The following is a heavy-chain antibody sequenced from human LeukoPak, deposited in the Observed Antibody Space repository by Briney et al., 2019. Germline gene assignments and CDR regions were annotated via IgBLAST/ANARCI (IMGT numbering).Heavy chain of an antibody. CDR1: GFTFSNYG. Sequence: PGGSLRLSCAASGFTFSNYGIHWVRQTPGKGLEWVAAISSDGVEKHYADSVKGRFTISRDNSKSTLYLQMNSLRAEDTALYYCAREGHYDILTGYSPLEYYFYYMDVWGKGTTVTVSS. V-gene: IGHV3-30*04. J-gene: IGHJ6*03. CDR3: AREGHYDILTGYSPLEYYFYYMDV. D-gene: IGHD3-9*01. CDR2: ISSDGVEK.